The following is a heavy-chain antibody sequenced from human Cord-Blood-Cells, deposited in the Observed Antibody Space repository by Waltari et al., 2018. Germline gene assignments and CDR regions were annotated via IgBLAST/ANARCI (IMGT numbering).Heavy chain of an antibody. J-gene: IGHJ4*02. Sequence: QVQLVQSGAEVKKPGASVKVSCKASGYTFTGYYMHWVRQAAGQGLEWMGWINPNSGGTNYAQNFQGGVTMTRDTSISTAYMGLSRLRSDDTAVYYCARGPFQTGDYFDYWGQGTLVTVSS. CDR2: INPNSGGT. CDR1: GYTFTGYY. CDR3: ARGPFQTGDYFDY. D-gene: IGHD7-27*01. V-gene: IGHV1-2*02.